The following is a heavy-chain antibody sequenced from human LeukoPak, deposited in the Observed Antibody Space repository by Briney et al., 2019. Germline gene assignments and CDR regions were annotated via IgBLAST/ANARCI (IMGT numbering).Heavy chain of an antibody. CDR1: GGSISSYY. V-gene: IGHV4-59*01. J-gene: IGHJ4*02. CDR3: ARGTLYSGWSYYFDY. CDR2: IYYSGST. D-gene: IGHD6-19*01. Sequence: SETLSLTCTVSGGSISSYYWSWIRQPPAKGLEWIGYIYYSGSTNYNSSFKSRVTISIDTPKKQFSLRLSSVTAADTAVYYCARGTLYSGWSYYFDYWGQGSQVTVSS.